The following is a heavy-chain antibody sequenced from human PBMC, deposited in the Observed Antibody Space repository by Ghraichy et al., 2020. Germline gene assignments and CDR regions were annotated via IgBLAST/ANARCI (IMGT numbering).Heavy chain of an antibody. CDR3: ATIFVRAATNWFDP. CDR1: GYTLTELS. V-gene: IGHV1-24*01. J-gene: IGHJ5*02. CDR2: FDPEDGET. Sequence: ASVKVSCKVSGYTLTELSMHWVRQAPGKGLEWMGGFDPEDGETIYAQKFQGRVTMTEDTSTDTAYMELSSLRSEDTAVYYCATIFVRAATNWFDPWGQGTLVTVSS. D-gene: IGHD6-13*01.